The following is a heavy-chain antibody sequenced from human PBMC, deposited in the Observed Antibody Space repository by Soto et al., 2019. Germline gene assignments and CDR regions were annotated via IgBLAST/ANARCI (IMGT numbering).Heavy chain of an antibody. Sequence: GASVKLACKDSGYTFTIYAMRGVRQAPGQRLEWMGWINAGNGNTKYSQKFQGRVTITRDTSASTAYMELSSLTSEDTVVYYCARGIIFRFFDYWGQRSLVTVFS. D-gene: IGHD3-9*01. V-gene: IGHV1-3*01. CDR1: GYTFTIYA. CDR2: INAGNGNT. CDR3: ARGIIFRFFDY. J-gene: IGHJ4*02.